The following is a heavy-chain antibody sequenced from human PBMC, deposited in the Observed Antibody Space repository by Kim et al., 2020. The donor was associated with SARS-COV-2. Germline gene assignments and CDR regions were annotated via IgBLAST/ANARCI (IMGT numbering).Heavy chain of an antibody. V-gene: IGHV1-2*02. Sequence: ASVQASCKASGYTFTGYYIHWVRQAPGQGLEWMGWINPNSGGTNYAQKFQGRVTMTRDTSISTAYMELTRLRSDDTAVYYCARDNWGSPCWGQGALVTVS. J-gene: IGHJ4*02. CDR3: ARDNWGSPC. CDR2: INPNSGGT. D-gene: IGHD7-27*01. CDR1: GYTFTGYY.